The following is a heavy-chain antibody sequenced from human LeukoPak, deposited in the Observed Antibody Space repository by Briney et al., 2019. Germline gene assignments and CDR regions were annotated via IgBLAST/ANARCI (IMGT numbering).Heavy chain of an antibody. CDR3: AREARGYCSSTSCAPHTPHYYYYMDV. CDR2: IYTSGST. Sequence: SETLSLTCTVSGGSISSGSYYWSWIRQPAGKGLEWIGRIYTSGSTSYNPSLKSRVTISVDTSKNQFSLKLSSVTAADTAVYYCAREARGYCSSTSCAPHTPHYYYYMDVWGKGTTVTISS. J-gene: IGHJ6*03. D-gene: IGHD2-2*01. V-gene: IGHV4-61*02. CDR1: GGSISSGSYY.